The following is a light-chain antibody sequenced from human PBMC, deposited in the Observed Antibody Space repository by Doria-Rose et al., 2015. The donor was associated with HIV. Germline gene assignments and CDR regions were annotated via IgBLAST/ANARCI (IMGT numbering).Light chain of an antibody. V-gene: IGKV3-20*01. CDR3: HQYGTSWT. Sequence: EIVMTQSPGTLSSSPGERATLSSRASQSFSSTYLAWYQQKPGQAPSLLIHDGSTRATGIPDRFSASGSGTDFTLTINRLEPEDFALYYCHQYGTSWTFGQGTKVEI. J-gene: IGKJ1*01. CDR1: QSFSSTY. CDR2: DGS.